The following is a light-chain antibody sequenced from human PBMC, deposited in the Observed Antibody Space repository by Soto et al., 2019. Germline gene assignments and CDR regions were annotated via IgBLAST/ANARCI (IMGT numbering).Light chain of an antibody. CDR1: QDISGW. CDR2: AAS. CDR3: LQADTFPIT. V-gene: IGKV1-12*01. J-gene: IGKJ5*01. Sequence: DIQMTQSPSSVSASVGDRVTITCRASQDISGWLAWYQQKPGKAPKLLIYAASSLQSGVPSRFSGSGSGTYFTLTITSLQSEDFATYYCLQADTFPITFGQGTRLEIK.